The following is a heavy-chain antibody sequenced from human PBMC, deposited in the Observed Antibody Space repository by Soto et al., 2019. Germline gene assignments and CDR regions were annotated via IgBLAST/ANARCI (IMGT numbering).Heavy chain of an antibody. D-gene: IGHD4-4*01. J-gene: IGHJ6*02. CDR3: AGGTDYRWVL. CDR1: DGFITNTHYW. CDR2: IHHSGST. Sequence: SETLSLTCGVSDGFITNTHYWWSWVRQPPGKGLEWLGEIHHSGSTNYNPSLRSRVTMSLDTSKNQFSLKLNSLTAADAAVYYCAGGTDYRWVLWGQGTTVTVSS. V-gene: IGHV4-4*02.